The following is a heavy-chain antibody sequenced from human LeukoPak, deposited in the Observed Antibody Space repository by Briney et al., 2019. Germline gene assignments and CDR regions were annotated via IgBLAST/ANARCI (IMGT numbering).Heavy chain of an antibody. Sequence: SVKVSCKASGGTFSSYAISWVRQAPGQGLEWMGGIIPIFGSANYAQKFQGRVTITRDTSISTAYMELSRLRSDDTAIYYCARDLLQQHLVHHWFDPWGQGTLVTVSS. D-gene: IGHD6-13*01. V-gene: IGHV1-69*05. J-gene: IGHJ5*02. CDR3: ARDLLQQHLVHHWFDP. CDR1: GGTFSSYA. CDR2: IIPIFGSA.